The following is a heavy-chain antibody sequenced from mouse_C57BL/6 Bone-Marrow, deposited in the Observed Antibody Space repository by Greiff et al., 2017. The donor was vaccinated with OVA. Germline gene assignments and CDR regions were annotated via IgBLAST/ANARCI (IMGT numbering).Heavy chain of an antibody. Sequence: QVQLQQPGAELVRPGTSVKLSCKASGYTFTSYWMHWVKQRPGQGLEWIGEIDPSDSYTNYNQKFKGKATLTVDTSSSTAYMQLSSLTSEDSAVYYCGYGSSYAYFDVWGTGTTVTVSS. V-gene: IGHV1-59*01. CDR2: IDPSDSYT. CDR1: GYTFTSYW. J-gene: IGHJ1*03. CDR3: GYGSSYAYFDV. D-gene: IGHD1-1*01.